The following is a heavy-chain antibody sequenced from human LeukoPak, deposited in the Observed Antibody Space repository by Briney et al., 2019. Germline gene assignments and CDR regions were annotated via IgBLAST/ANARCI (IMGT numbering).Heavy chain of an antibody. J-gene: IGHJ6*02. Sequence: PGGSLRLSCAASGFTFNNYAMSWFRQTPGKGLEWVSAISGSGDRTYYAESVKGRFSISRDNSKNALSLQMHSLRAEDTAVYYCGKRELWHGSGEDAWGQGTTVTVSS. V-gene: IGHV3-23*01. D-gene: IGHD3-10*01. CDR2: ISGSGDRT. CDR1: GFTFNNYA. CDR3: GKRELWHGSGEDA.